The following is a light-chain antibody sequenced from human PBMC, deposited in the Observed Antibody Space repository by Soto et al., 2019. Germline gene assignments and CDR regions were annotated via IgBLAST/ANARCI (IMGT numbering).Light chain of an antibody. V-gene: IGLV1-47*01. CDR2: RAD. Sequence: QSVLTQPPSASGTPGQTVTISCSGRSSNIGSNYVYWYQQLPGTAPRLLMYRADQRPSGVPDRFSGSKSGTSASLAISGLRSEDEADYYCAAWDDTLSGLVFGGGTKVTGL. CDR3: AAWDDTLSGLV. J-gene: IGLJ2*01. CDR1: SSNIGSNY.